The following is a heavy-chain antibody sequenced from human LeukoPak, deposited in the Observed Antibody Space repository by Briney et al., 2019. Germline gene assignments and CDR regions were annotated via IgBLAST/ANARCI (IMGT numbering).Heavy chain of an antibody. CDR1: GGSISSGGYS. CDR2: IYHSGST. Sequence: SQTLSLTCAVSGGSISSGGYSWSWIRQPPGKGLEWIGYIYHSGSTYYNPSLKSRVTISVDRSKNQFSLKLSSVTAADTAVYYCARYDKVYYYGMDVWGQGTTVTVSS. J-gene: IGHJ6*02. V-gene: IGHV4-30-2*01. CDR3: ARYDKVYYYGMDV. D-gene: IGHD3-22*01.